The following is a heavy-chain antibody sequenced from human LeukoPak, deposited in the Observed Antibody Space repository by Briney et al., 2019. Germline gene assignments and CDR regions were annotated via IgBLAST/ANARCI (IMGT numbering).Heavy chain of an antibody. CDR1: GLTFTSHS. V-gene: IGHV3-48*02. Sequence: PGGSLRLSCAASGLTFTSHSMISVRQAPGKGLEWISYISSSSSTIYYADSVKGRFTISRDNAKNSLYLQMNSLRDEDTAVYYYARDNPIVGATITLDYWGQGALVTVSS. CDR2: ISSSSSTI. D-gene: IGHD1-26*01. J-gene: IGHJ4*02. CDR3: ARDNPIVGATITLDY.